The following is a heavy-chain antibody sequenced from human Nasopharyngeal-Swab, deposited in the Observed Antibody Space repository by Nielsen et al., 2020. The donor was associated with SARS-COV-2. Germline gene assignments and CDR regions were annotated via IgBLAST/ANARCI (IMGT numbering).Heavy chain of an antibody. Sequence: ASVKVSCKASGFTFTSSAVQWVRQARGQRLEWMGRINPNSGGTDYAQKFQGRVTMTRDTSIRTAYMDLSSLRSDDTAMYYCARDGTSRGIASRPGLYYYPMDVWGQGTTVTVSS. CDR2: INPNSGGT. J-gene: IGHJ6*02. CDR3: ARDGTSRGIASRPGLYYYPMDV. D-gene: IGHD6-6*01. V-gene: IGHV1-2*06. CDR1: GFTFTSSA.